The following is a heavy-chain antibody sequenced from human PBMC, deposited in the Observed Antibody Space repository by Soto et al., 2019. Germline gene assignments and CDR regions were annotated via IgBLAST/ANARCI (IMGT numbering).Heavy chain of an antibody. D-gene: IGHD4-17*01. CDR3: ARAPFYGGQAF. V-gene: IGHV3-66*01. J-gene: IGHJ4*02. Sequence: EVQLVESGGDLVQPGGSLRLSCAASGFSVNSDYMTWVRQAPGKGLEWVSVIYSGGSTYYTDSVKGRFTISRDNSKNTLYLQMNSLRAEDTAVYYCARAPFYGGQAFWGQGTLVTVSS. CDR2: IYSGGST. CDR1: GFSVNSDY.